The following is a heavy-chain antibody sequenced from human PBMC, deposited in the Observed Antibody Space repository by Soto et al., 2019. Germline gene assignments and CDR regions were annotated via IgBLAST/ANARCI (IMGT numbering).Heavy chain of an antibody. Sequence: QLQLQESGPGLVKPSETLSLTCTVSGGSISSSSYYWGWIRQPPGTGLEWIGSSYYSGNTYYNPSLKSRVTVSVDTSKNQFSLKLSSVTAADTAVYYCARQAYCGGDYDAAWFWGQGTLVTVSS. CDR3: ARQAYCGGDYDAAWF. CDR2: SYYSGNT. CDR1: GGSISSSSYY. V-gene: IGHV4-39*01. J-gene: IGHJ4*02. D-gene: IGHD2-21*02.